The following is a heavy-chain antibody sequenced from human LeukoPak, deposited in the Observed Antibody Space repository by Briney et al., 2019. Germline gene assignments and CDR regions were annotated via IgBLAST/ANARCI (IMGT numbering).Heavy chain of an antibody. CDR1: GGSVADYF. CDR3: ARGRIAKIVVVHSFQYGMDV. V-gene: IGHV4-34*01. Sequence: PSQSLSPAWDVFGGSVADYFWGWVRPSPGGGPGWGGEINVYSGHTNYNPSLTSPVSIPLKKSKNQFSLELRSVTAADTAVYYCARGRIAKIVVVHSFQYGMDVWGQGTTVTVSS. D-gene: IGHD3-22*01. CDR2: INVYSGHT. J-gene: IGHJ6*02.